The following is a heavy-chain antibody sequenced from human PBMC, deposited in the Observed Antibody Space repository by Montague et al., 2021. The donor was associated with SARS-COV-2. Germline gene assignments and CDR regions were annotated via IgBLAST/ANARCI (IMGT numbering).Heavy chain of an antibody. CDR2: IYRSGTNT. CDR3: AGAPDCGGGSCNSYSYYGMDV. J-gene: IGHJ6*02. V-gene: IGHV3-74*01. CDR1: GFTFNNYW. D-gene: IGHD2-15*01. Sequence: SLRLSCAASGFTFNNYWFHWVRQVPGKGLVWVSRIYRSGTNTNYADSVKGRFIISRDNAKNTLYLQMNSLRVEDTALYYCAGAPDCGGGSCNSYSYYGMDVWGQGTTVTVSS.